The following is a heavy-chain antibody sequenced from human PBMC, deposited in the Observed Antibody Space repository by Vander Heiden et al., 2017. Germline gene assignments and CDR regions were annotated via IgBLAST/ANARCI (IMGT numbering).Heavy chain of an antibody. J-gene: IGHJ4*02. CDR1: GDFISNNYYY. CDR2: IYCSGTA. D-gene: IGHD5-12*01. V-gene: IGHV4-39*01. Sequence: QLQLQESGPGLVKPSETLSLTCEVSGDFISNNYYYWGWIRQPPGKGLEWIGNIYCSGTAFYNPSLKSRVTISVDTSTNQFALRLRSVTAADTAVYYCARARDGYLADYFDYWGQGSLVTVSS. CDR3: ARARDGYLADYFDY.